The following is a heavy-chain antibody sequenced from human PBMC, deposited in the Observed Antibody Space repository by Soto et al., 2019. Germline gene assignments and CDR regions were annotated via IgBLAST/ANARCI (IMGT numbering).Heavy chain of an antibody. CDR2: IKEDGSEK. Sequence: GGSLRLSCAASGFTFSTYWMSWVRQAPGKGLEWVANIKEDGSEKYYVDSVEGRFTISRDNAKNSLYLQMTSLRAEDTALYYCARGWGYFDSSRFPYLYAMEVWGQGTTVTVS. J-gene: IGHJ6*02. D-gene: IGHD3-22*01. V-gene: IGHV3-7*01. CDR1: GFTFSTYW. CDR3: ARGWGYFDSSRFPYLYAMEV.